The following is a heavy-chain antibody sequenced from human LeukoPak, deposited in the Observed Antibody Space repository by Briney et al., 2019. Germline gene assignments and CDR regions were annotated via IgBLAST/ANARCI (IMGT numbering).Heavy chain of an antibody. CDR3: ARARIAVAGTIGY. V-gene: IGHV3-21*01. Sequence: GSLRLSCAASGFTFSSYSMNWVRQAPGKGLEWVSSISSSSSYIYYADSVKGRFTISRDNAKNSLYLQMNSLRAEDTAVYYCARARIAVAGTIGYRGQGTLVTVSS. CDR2: ISSSSSYI. J-gene: IGHJ4*02. CDR1: GFTFSSYS. D-gene: IGHD6-19*01.